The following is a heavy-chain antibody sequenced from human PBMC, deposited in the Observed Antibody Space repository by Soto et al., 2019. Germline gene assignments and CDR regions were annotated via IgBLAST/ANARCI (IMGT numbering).Heavy chain of an antibody. J-gene: IGHJ4*02. CDR1: GFSLSSSGVA. CDR2: IYWDDDE. D-gene: IGHD6-13*01. CDR3: AHRRGAAAVAY. Sequence: QITLKESGPTLVKPTQTLTLTCSFSGFSLSSSGVAVGWIRQPPGKALEWLALIYWDDDERYSPSLQRRFTISKDTSKNQVVLRMTNMDPSDTGTYYCAHRRGAAAVAYWGQGTLVTVSS. V-gene: IGHV2-5*02.